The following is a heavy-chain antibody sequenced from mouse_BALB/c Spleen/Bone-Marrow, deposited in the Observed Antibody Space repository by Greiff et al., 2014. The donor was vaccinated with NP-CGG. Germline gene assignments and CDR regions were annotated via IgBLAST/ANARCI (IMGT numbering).Heavy chain of an antibody. J-gene: IGHJ2*01. CDR1: GYTFTTYW. Sequence: VQLQQSGAELAKPGASVKMSCKASGYTFTTYWMHWVKQRPGQGPEWIGYINPSTGYTEYIQKFKDKATLTADKSSSTAYMQLNSLTSEDSSVYYCVLITPVVSDYWGQGTTLTVSS. V-gene: IGHV1-7*01. CDR3: VLITPVVSDY. D-gene: IGHD1-1*01. CDR2: INPSTGYT.